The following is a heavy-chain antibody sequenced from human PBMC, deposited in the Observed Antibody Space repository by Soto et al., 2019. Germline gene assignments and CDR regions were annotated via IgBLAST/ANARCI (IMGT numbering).Heavy chain of an antibody. D-gene: IGHD3-22*01. CDR3: ARSITMIVGGTDAFDI. CDR2: IYSSGGT. Sequence: ASETLSLTCTVSGGSISSSYLTWIRQTTGKGLEWIGYIYSSGGTNYNPSLKSRVTISVDTSKNQFSLKLSSVTAADTAVYYCARSITMIVGGTDAFDIWGQGTMVTVSS. J-gene: IGHJ3*02. V-gene: IGHV4-59*01. CDR1: GGSISSSY.